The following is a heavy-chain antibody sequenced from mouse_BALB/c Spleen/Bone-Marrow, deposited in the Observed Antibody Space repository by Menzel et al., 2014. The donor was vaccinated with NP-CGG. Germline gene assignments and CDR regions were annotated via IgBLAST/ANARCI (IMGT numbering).Heavy chain of an antibody. D-gene: IGHD4-1*01. V-gene: IGHV2-2*02. CDR3: ASNWDYAMDY. J-gene: IGHJ4*01. CDR1: GFSLTSYG. Sequence: QVQLQQSGPGLVQPSQSLSIPCTVSGFSLTSYGVHRVRQSPGKGLEWLGAIWSGGSTDYNAAFISRLSITKDNSKSQVFFKMNSLQANDTAIYYCASNWDYAMDYWGQGTSVTVSS. CDR2: IWSGGST.